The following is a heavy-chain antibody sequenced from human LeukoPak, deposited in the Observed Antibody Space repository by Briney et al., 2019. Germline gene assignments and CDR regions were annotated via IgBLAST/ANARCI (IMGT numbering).Heavy chain of an antibody. Sequence: SVKVSCKASGGTFSSYAISWVRQAPGQGLEWMGGITPIFGTANYAQKFQGRVTITADESTSTAYMELSSLRSEDTAVYYCARKRTESGYDYVRRREYYFDYWGQGTLVTVSS. D-gene: IGHD5-12*01. V-gene: IGHV1-69*13. J-gene: IGHJ4*02. CDR1: GGTFSSYA. CDR3: ARKRTESGYDYVRRREYYFDY. CDR2: ITPIFGTA.